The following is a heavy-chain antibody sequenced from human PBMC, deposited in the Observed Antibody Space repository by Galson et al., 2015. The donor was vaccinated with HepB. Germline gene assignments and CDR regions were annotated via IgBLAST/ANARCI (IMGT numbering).Heavy chain of an antibody. CDR1: GYSFTSYW. J-gene: IGHJ6*02. CDR3: ARGSWPQGYYYYYGMDV. V-gene: IGHV5-51*01. Sequence: QSGAEVKKPGESLKISCKGSGYSFTSYWIGWVRQMPGKGLEWMGIIYPGDSDTRYSPSFQGQVTISADKSISTAYLQWSSLKASDTAMYYCARGSWPQGYYYYYGMDVWGQGTTVTVSS. CDR2: IYPGDSDT.